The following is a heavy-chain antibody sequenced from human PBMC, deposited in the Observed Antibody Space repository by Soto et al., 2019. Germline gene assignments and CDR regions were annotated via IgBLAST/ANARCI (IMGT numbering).Heavy chain of an antibody. CDR2: INAGNGNT. J-gene: IGHJ4*02. D-gene: IGHD1-20*01. CDR3: ARGTVYGDN. CDR1: GYTFTSYA. Sequence: QVQLVQSGAEEKKPGASVKVSCKASGYTFTSYAMHWVRQAPGQRLEWMGWINAGNGNTKYSQKFQGRVTITRDTSASTAYMEPSSLRSEDTAVYYCARGTVYGDNWGQGTLVTVSS. V-gene: IGHV1-3*05.